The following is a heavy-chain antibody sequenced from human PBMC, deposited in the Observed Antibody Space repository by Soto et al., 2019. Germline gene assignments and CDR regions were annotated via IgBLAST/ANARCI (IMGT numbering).Heavy chain of an antibody. Sequence: GASVKVSCKASGYTFFTYDISWVRQAPGQGLEWMGWISTYSSDTKYAQKFQGRVTMTTDTSTTTAYLELRSLRSDDTAGYYCARHHGPTTSENWFDPWGQGTLVTVSS. CDR1: GYTFFTYD. CDR3: ARHHGPTTSENWFDP. D-gene: IGHD5-12*01. J-gene: IGHJ5*02. V-gene: IGHV1-18*01. CDR2: ISTYSSDT.